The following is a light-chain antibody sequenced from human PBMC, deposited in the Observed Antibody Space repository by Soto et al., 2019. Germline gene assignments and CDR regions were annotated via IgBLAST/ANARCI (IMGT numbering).Light chain of an antibody. CDR3: QQYFNWRYT. CDR1: QSISSN. CDR2: GAS. V-gene: IGKV3D-15*01. Sequence: EIVMTQSPGTLSVSPGERATLSCRASQSISSNLAWYQQKPGQAPRLLIYGASTRATGIPARFSGSGSGTEFPLTISRLQSDDFAVYYCQQYFNWRYTLGQGTRLEIK. J-gene: IGKJ2*01.